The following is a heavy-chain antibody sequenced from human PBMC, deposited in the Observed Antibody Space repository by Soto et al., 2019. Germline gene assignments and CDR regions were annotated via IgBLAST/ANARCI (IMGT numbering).Heavy chain of an antibody. CDR3: AHIDPEIVTVGGHGGFDY. Sequence: QITLKESGPPLVRPPQTLTLTCTFSGFSLTSGVGVGWIRQPPGKALEWLALIYWDDEKRYSPSLKNRLTITTDSSTTQVVLTMPNVGPVDTATYFCAHIDPEIVTVGGHGGFDYWGQGTLVTVSS. J-gene: IGHJ4*02. CDR1: GFSLTSGVG. CDR2: IYWDDEK. D-gene: IGHD5-12*01. V-gene: IGHV2-5*02.